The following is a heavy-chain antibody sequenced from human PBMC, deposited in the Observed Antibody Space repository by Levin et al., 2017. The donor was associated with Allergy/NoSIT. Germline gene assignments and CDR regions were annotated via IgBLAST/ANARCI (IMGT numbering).Heavy chain of an antibody. V-gene: IGHV5-51*01. J-gene: IGHJ4*02. CDR3: ARRTSGLDY. Sequence: PGGSLRLSCKGSEYSFTSYWIGWVRQMPGKGLELMGIIYPGDSHTTYSPSFQGQITISADKSINTAYLQWSSLKASDTAMYYCARRTSGLDYWGQGTLVTVSS. CDR2: IYPGDSHT. D-gene: IGHD1-26*01. CDR1: EYSFTSYW.